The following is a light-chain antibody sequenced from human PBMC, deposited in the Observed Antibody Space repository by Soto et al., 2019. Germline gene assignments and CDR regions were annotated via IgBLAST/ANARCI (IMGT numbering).Light chain of an antibody. CDR1: QGIGSY. J-gene: IGKJ1*01. Sequence: AIHMTQSPSSLSSSTGDRVTVTCRASQGIGSYLAWYQQKPGKAPKLLIYAASSLQSGVPSRFSGSGSGTDFTLTISWLQSEDFATYYCQHYNSYSEAFGQGTKVDI. CDR2: AAS. CDR3: QHYNSYSEA. V-gene: IGKV1-8*01.